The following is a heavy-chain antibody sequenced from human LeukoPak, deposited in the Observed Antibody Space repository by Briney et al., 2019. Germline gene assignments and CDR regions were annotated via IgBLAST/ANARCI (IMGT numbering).Heavy chain of an antibody. D-gene: IGHD3-9*01. V-gene: IGHV4-34*01. J-gene: IGHJ4*02. CDR1: GGSFSGYY. CDR3: ARGLVLRYFDWLLQHFDY. CDR2: INHSGST. Sequence: SETLPLTCAVYGGSFSGYYWSWIRQPPGKGLEWIGEINHSGSTNYNPSLKSRVTISADTSKNQFSLKLSSVTAADTAVYYCARGLVLRYFDWLLQHFDYWGQGTLVTVSS.